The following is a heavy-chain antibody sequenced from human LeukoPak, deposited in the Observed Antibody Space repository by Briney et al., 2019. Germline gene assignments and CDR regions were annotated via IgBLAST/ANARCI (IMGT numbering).Heavy chain of an antibody. CDR3: ARVGCSGGSCYYYYYMDV. J-gene: IGHJ6*03. Sequence: GESLKISCKGSGYSFTNYWIGWVRQMPGKGLEWMGIIYPGDSDTRYSPSFQGQVTISADKSISTAYLQWSSLKASDTAMYYCARVGCSGGSCYYYYYMDVWGKGTTVTVSS. CDR2: IYPGDSDT. CDR1: GYSFTNYW. D-gene: IGHD2-15*01. V-gene: IGHV5-51*01.